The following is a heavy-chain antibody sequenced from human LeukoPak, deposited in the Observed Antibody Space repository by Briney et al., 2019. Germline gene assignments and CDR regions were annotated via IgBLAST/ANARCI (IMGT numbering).Heavy chain of an antibody. CDR2: IKYDGIQE. V-gene: IGHV3-33*05. J-gene: IGHJ4*02. Sequence: GGSLRLSCAASGFSLSIYGMNWVRQAPGKGLEWVGGIKYDGIQEFYADSVKGRFTVSKDTSKNTLHLQMNSLRAEDTAVYYCASGSLGHNYDSSGYEYWGQGTLVTVSS. D-gene: IGHD3-22*01. CDR1: GFSLSIYG. CDR3: ASGSLGHNYDSSGYEY.